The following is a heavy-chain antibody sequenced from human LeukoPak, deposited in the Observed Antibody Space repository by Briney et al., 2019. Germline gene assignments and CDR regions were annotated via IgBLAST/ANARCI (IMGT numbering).Heavy chain of an antibody. V-gene: IGHV3-66*01. J-gene: IGHJ2*01. CDR3: ARAVTTGYFDL. Sequence: GGSLRLSCAASGFTVRDNYMSWVAQAPGKGLEWVSLIYSGGNTFYPDSVRGRFTISRDDSKNTLSLQMNSLRAEDTAVYYCARAVTTGYFDLWGRGTLVTVSS. CDR2: IYSGGNT. D-gene: IGHD4-11*01. CDR1: GFTVRDNY.